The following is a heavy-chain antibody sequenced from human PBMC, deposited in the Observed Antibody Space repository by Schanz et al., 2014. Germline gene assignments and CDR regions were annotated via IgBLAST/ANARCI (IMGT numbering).Heavy chain of an antibody. J-gene: IGHJ4*02. CDR1: GFTFSDYY. Sequence: VQLVDSGGGLVKPGGSLRLSCAASGFTFSDYYMTWVRQAPGKGLEWVSIIYSGVSTYYADSVKGRFTISRDNSKNTLFLQMSSLRAEDTAVYYCARDGDFDYWGQGTLVTVSS. CDR3: ARDGDFDY. CDR2: IYSGVST. V-gene: IGHV3-66*01.